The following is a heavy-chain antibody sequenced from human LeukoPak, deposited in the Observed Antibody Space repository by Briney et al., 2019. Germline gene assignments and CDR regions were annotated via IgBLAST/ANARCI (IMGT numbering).Heavy chain of an antibody. J-gene: IGHJ6*03. CDR1: GGSFRGFY. D-gene: IGHD2-2*01. V-gene: IGHV4-34*01. CDR2: LNHSGSP. Sequence: SDTLSLTRAVYGGSFRGFYWIGTRHPRGKAREWSGELNHSGSPHYTPSLKRRVPISGDTSNPQFSLAVRSVTAAGTAVYYRARGFVVVPAAMQERGRGPPYYMDVWGKGTTGT. CDR3: ARGFVVVPAAMQERGRGPPYYMDV.